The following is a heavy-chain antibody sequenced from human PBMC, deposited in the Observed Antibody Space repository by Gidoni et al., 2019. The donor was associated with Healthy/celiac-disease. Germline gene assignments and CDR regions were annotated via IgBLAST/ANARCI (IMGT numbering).Heavy chain of an antibody. V-gene: IGHV2-70*04. D-gene: IGHD2-15*01. CDR1: GFSLSTSGMR. J-gene: IGHJ4*02. CDR2: IDWDDDK. CDR3: ARSYCSGGSCYLLFDY. Sequence: QVTLRESGPALVKPTQTLTLTCTFSGFSLSTSGMRVSWIRQPPGKALEWLARIDWDDDKFYSTSMKTRLTISKDTSKNQVVLTMTNMDPVDTATYYCARSYCSGGSCYLLFDYWGQGTLVTVSS.